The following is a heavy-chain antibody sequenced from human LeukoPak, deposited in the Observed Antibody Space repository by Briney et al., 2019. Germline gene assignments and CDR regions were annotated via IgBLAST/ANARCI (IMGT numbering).Heavy chain of an antibody. V-gene: IGHV4-39*01. D-gene: IGHD6-19*01. CDR3: ARCYSSGWEIDY. Sequence: SETLSLTCTVSGGSISSSSYDWGWIRQPPGKGLEWIGSIYYSGSTYYNPSLKRRVTISVDTSKNQFSLKLSSVTAADTAVYYCARCYSSGWEIDYWGQGTLVTLSS. CDR2: IYYSGST. CDR1: GGSISSSSYD. J-gene: IGHJ4*02.